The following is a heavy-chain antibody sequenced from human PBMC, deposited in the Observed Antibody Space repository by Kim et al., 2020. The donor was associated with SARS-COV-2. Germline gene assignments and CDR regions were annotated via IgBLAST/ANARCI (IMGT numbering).Heavy chain of an antibody. Sequence: GESLKISCKGSGYSFTSYCISWVRQMPGKGLEWMGRIDPSDSYTNYSPSFQGHVTISADKSISTAYLQWSSLKASDTAMYYCARLEARIAAAGTNVDYWGQGTLVTVSS. CDR3: ARLEARIAAAGTNVDY. CDR2: IDPSDSYT. J-gene: IGHJ4*02. CDR1: GYSFTSYC. D-gene: IGHD6-13*01. V-gene: IGHV5-10-1*01.